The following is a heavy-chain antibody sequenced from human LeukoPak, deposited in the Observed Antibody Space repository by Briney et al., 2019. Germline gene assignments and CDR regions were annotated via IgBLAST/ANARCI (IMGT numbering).Heavy chain of an antibody. Sequence: ASVEVSCKASGYTFTGYYMHWVRQAPGHGLEWMRRINPNSGGTNYAQKFQGRVTMTRDTSISTAYMELSRLRSDDTAVYYCASISGWYYFDYWGQGTLVTVSS. V-gene: IGHV1-2*06. J-gene: IGHJ4*02. CDR3: ASISGWYYFDY. CDR1: GYTFTGYY. CDR2: INPNSGGT. D-gene: IGHD6-19*01.